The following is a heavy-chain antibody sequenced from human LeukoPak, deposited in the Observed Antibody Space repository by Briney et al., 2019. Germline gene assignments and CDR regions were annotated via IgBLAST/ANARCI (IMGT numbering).Heavy chain of an antibody. V-gene: IGHV3-53*01. J-gene: IGHJ4*02. CDR3: AKGVGRVPAAHDY. CDR2: IYSGGST. Sequence: GGSLRLSCAASGFIFSDNYMRWVRQAPGKGLEWVSIIYSGGSTYYADSVKGRFTISRDNSKNTLYLQMNSLRAEDTAVYYCAKGVGRVPAAHDYWGQGTLVTVSS. CDR1: GFIFSDNY. D-gene: IGHD2-2*01.